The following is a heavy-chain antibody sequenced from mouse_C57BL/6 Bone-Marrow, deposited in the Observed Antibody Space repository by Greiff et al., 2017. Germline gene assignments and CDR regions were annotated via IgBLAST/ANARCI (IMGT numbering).Heavy chain of an antibody. CDR1: GFNIKDYY. V-gene: IGHV14-2*01. J-gene: IGHJ2*01. Sequence: VQLQQSGAELVKPGASVKLSCTASGFNIKDYYIHWVKQRTEQGLEWIGRIDPEDGDTKYAQKFQGKATLTADTSSNTAYLQLRSLTSEDTAVYYCTRSVIYYSTNYGGQGTATTVTA. D-gene: IGHD2-5*01. CDR3: TRSVIYYSTNY. CDR2: IDPEDGDT.